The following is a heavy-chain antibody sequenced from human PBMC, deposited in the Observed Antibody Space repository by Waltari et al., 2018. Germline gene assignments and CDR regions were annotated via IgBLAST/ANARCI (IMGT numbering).Heavy chain of an antibody. CDR2: IYSGGST. Sequence: EVQLVESGGGLIQPGGSLRLSCAASGFTVSSNYMSWVRQAPGKGLEWVSVIYSGGSTYYADSVKCRFTISRDNSKNTLYLQMNSLRAEDTAVYYCASSVVVPVGTFDYWGQGPLVTVSS. CDR1: GFTVSSNY. CDR3: ASSVVVPVGTFDY. V-gene: IGHV3-53*01. J-gene: IGHJ4*02. D-gene: IGHD3-22*01.